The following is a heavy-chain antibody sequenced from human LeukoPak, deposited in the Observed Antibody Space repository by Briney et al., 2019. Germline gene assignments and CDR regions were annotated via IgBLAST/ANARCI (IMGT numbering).Heavy chain of an antibody. CDR1: GGSFSDHH. J-gene: IGHJ3*01. CDR2: IIQSGRI. D-gene: IGHD3-3*01. CDR3: ARAISDFWSGYPSGGAFDL. V-gene: IGHV4-34*12. Sequence: SETLSLTCAVYGGSFSDHHWIWIRQPPGKGLEYIGEIIQSGRINFNPSLKSRVTISLDTSKNQFSLRLSSVTAADTAVYYCARAISDFWSGYPSGGAFDLWGQGTMVTVSS.